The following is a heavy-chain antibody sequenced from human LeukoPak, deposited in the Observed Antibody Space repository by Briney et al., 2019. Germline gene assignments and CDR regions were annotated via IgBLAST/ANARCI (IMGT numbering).Heavy chain of an antibody. CDR1: GFTFSSYG. J-gene: IGHJ4*02. V-gene: IGHV3-23*01. D-gene: IGHD3-22*01. Sequence: GGTLRLSCAASGFTFSSYGMSWVRQAPGKGLEWVSAISGSGGSTYYADSVKGRFTISRDNSKNTLYLQMNSLRAEDTAVYYCAKVLKRITMIVVVITTDFVFDYWGQGTLVTVSS. CDR2: ISGSGGST. CDR3: AKVLKRITMIVVVITTDFVFDY.